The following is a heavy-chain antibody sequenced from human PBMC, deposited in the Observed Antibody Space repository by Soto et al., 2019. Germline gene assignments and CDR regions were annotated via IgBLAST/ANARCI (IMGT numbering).Heavy chain of an antibody. D-gene: IGHD6-19*01. CDR2: ITPVFGII. J-gene: IGHJ6*02. CDR3: AGGRIVVAGSSAYYSMDV. CDR1: GGNPSNSA. V-gene: IGHV1-69*01. Sequence: QVHLLLQSGAEVKKPGSSVKVACKASGGNPSNSAISWVRQAPGQGLERMGGITPVFGIISHAQNFQGRVTITADESTSTAYMELSSLRSEDTAVYFCAGGRIVVAGSSAYYSMDVWGQGTTVTVSS.